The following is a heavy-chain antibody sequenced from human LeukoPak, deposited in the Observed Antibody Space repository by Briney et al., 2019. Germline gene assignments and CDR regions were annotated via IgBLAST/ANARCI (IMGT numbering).Heavy chain of an antibody. J-gene: IGHJ4*02. CDR1: GFTFSSYG. CDR3: AKDRGGSYFGSAFDY. V-gene: IGHV3-30*02. Sequence: GGSLRLSCAASGFTFSSYGMHWVRQAPGKGLEWVAFIRYDGSNKYYADSVKGRFTISRDNSKNTLYLQMNSLRAEDTAVYYCAKDRGGSYFGSAFDYWGQGTLVSVSS. CDR2: IRYDGSNK. D-gene: IGHD1-26*01.